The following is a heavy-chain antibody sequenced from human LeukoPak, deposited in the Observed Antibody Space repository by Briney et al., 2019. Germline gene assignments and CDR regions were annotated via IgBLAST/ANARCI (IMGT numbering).Heavy chain of an antibody. D-gene: IGHD3-10*01. CDR2: INPSGGST. CDR3: ARSRITMVRGVIRGSYFDY. Sequence: PGASVKVSCKASGYTFTSYYMHWVRQAPGQGLEWKGIINPSGGSTSYAQKFQGRVTMTRDTSTSTVYMELSSLRSEDTAVYYCARSRITMVRGVIRGSYFDYWGQGTLVTVSS. V-gene: IGHV1-46*01. CDR1: GYTFTSYY. J-gene: IGHJ4*02.